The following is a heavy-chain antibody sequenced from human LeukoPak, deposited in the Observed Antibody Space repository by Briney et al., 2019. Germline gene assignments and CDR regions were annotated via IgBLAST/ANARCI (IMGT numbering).Heavy chain of an antibody. D-gene: IGHD6-13*01. CDR3: ARHIAAAGTSWFDP. CDR2: TYYSGST. J-gene: IGHJ5*02. Sequence: SETLSLTCTVSGGSISSSSYYWGWIRQPPGKGLEWIGSTYYSGSTYYNPSLESRVTISVDTSKNQFSLKLSSVTAADTAVYYCARHIAAAGTSWFDPWGQGTLVTVSS. CDR1: GGSISSSSYY. V-gene: IGHV4-39*01.